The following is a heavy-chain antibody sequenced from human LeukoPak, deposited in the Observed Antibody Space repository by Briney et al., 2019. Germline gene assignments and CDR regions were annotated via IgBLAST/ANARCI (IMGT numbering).Heavy chain of an antibody. CDR2: ISGSGGST. CDR1: GFTFSSYA. V-gene: IGHV3-23*01. J-gene: IGHJ4*02. CDR3: ARGEWYSSGWYAFDY. D-gene: IGHD6-19*01. Sequence: GSLRLSCAASGFTFSSYAMSWVRQAPGKGLEWVSAISGSGGSTYYADSVKGRFTISRDNSKNTLYLQMNSLRAEDTAVYYCARGEWYSSGWYAFDYWGQGTLVTVSS.